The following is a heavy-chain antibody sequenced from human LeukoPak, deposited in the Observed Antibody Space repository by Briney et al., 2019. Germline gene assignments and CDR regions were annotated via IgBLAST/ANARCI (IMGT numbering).Heavy chain of an antibody. CDR3: ATSSVVTAAYYYYGMDV. D-gene: IGHD2-21*02. J-gene: IGHJ6*02. V-gene: IGHV1-18*01. CDR1: GYTFTSYG. CDR2: ISAYNGNT. Sequence: ASVKVSCKASGYTFTSYGISWVRQAPGQGLEWMGWISAYNGNTNYAQKLQGRVTMTTDTSTSTAYMELRSLRSEDTAVYYCATSSVVTAAYYYYGMDVWGQGTTVTVSS.